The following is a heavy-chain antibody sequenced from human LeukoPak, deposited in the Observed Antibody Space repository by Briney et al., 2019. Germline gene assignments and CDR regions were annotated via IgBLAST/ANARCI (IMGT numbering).Heavy chain of an antibody. CDR2: ISGGGSST. CDR3: ATGLSLVAYFDY. D-gene: IGHD5-12*01. J-gene: IGHJ4*02. V-gene: IGHV3-23*01. Sequence: GGSLRLSCAASGFTFNNYAMSWVRQAPGKGLEWVSAISGGGSSTYYADSVKGRFTISRDNSKNTLYLQMNSLRAEDTAVYYCATGLSLVAYFDYWGQGTLVTVSS. CDR1: GFTFNNYA.